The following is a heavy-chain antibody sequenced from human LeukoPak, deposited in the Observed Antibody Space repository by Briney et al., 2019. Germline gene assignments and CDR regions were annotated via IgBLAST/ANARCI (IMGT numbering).Heavy chain of an antibody. Sequence: PGRSLRLSCAASGFTFSSYGMHWVRQAPGKGLEWVTVIWYDGSNKYYADSVKGRFTISRDISKNTLYLQMNSLRAEDTAVYYCARGEQEMATMSIDYWGQGTLVTVSS. CDR3: ARGEQEMATMSIDY. V-gene: IGHV3-33*01. CDR2: IWYDGSNK. D-gene: IGHD5-24*01. CDR1: GFTFSSYG. J-gene: IGHJ4*02.